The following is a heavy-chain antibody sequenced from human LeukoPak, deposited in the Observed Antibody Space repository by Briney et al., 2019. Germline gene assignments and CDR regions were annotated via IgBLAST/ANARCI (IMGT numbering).Heavy chain of an antibody. J-gene: IGHJ4*02. CDR3: ARLIIAAAGHYFDY. Sequence: PVGSLRLSCAASGFTVSSNYMSWVRQAPGKGLEWVSVIYSGGSTYYADSVKGRFTISRDNSKNTLYLQMNSLRAEDTAVYYCARLIIAAAGHYFDYWGQGTLVTVSS. CDR2: IYSGGST. CDR1: GFTVSSNY. D-gene: IGHD6-13*01. V-gene: IGHV3-66*01.